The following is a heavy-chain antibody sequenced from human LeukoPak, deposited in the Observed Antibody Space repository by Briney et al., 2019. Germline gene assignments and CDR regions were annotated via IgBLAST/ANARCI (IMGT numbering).Heavy chain of an antibody. CDR3: ARRSRETADFDY. D-gene: IGHD5-18*01. V-gene: IGHV4-39*01. CDR2: IYYSGST. Sequence: SETLSLTCTVSGGSISTSSYYWVWIRQPPGKGLEWIGSIYYSGSTYYNPSLKSRVTISVDTSKNQFSLKLSSVTAADTAVYYCARRSRETADFDYWGQGTLVTVSS. J-gene: IGHJ4*02. CDR1: GGSISTSSYY.